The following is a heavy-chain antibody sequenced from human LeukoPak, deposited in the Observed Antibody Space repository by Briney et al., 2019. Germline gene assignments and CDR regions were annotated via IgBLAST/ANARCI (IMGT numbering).Heavy chain of an antibody. J-gene: IGHJ4*02. D-gene: IGHD3-22*01. CDR1: GFTFSSYA. V-gene: IGHV3-23*01. CDR3: AKVESTPGQWLFFDY. Sequence: GGSLRLSCAASGFTFSSYAMSWVRQAPGRGLEWVSAISGSGGSTYYADSVKGRFTISRDNSKNTLHLQMNSLRAEDTAVYYCAKVESTPGQWLFFDYWGQGTLVTVSS. CDR2: ISGSGGST.